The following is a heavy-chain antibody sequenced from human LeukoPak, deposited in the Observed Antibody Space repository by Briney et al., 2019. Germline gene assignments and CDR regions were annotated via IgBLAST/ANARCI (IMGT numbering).Heavy chain of an antibody. CDR1: GGSISSYY. D-gene: IGHD3-16*01. V-gene: IGHV4-59*01. CDR3: ARGAAYDYVWGSSRVYFDY. Sequence: SETLSLTCTVSGGSISSYYWSWIRQPPGKGLEWIGYIYYSGSTNYNPSLKSRVTISVDTSKNQFSLKLSSVTAADTAVYYCARGAAYDYVWGSSRVYFDYWGQGTLVTVSS. J-gene: IGHJ4*02. CDR2: IYYSGST.